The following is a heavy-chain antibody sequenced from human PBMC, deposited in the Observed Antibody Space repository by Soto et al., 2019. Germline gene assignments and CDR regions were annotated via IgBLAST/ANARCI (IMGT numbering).Heavy chain of an antibody. Sequence: PGGSLRLSCAASGFTFSNAWMNWVRQAPGKGLEWVGRIKSKTDGGTTDYAAPVKGRFTISRDDSKNTLYLQMNSLKTEDTAVYYCTTDVEVRGDAFDIWGKGTMVTVSS. D-gene: IGHD3-10*01. V-gene: IGHV3-15*07. CDR1: GFTFSNAW. CDR3: TTDVEVRGDAFDI. CDR2: IKSKTDGGTT. J-gene: IGHJ3*02.